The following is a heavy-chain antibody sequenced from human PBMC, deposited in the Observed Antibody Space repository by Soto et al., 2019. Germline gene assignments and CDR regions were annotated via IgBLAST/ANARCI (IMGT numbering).Heavy chain of an antibody. CDR3: ARDSRDTAMATPDY. D-gene: IGHD5-18*01. CDR2: IYYSGST. V-gene: IGHV4-30-4*08. Sequence: SQTLRLPWTVVWGTISNLGYRLIINHKTPGKGLEWIGYIYYSGSTYYNPSLKSRVTISVDTSKNQFSLKLSSVTAADTAVYYCARDSRDTAMATPDYWGQGTLVTVSS. CDR1: WGTISNLGYR. J-gene: IGHJ4*02.